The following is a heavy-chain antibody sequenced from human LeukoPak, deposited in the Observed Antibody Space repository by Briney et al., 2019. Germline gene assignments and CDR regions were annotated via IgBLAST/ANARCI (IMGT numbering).Heavy chain of an antibody. CDR3: ARVRGHYDSSGYYYPYYFDY. Sequence: PGGSLRLSCAASGFSFSSYSMNWVRQAPGEGLEWVSAISGSGGSTYYADSVKGRFTISRDNAKNSLYLQMNSLRAEDTAVYYCARVRGHYDSSGYYYPYYFDYWGQGTLVTVSS. CDR1: GFSFSSYS. J-gene: IGHJ4*02. V-gene: IGHV3-23*01. CDR2: ISGSGGST. D-gene: IGHD3-22*01.